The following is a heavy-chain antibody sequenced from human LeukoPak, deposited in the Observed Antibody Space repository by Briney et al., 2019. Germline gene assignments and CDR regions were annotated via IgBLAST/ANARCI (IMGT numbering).Heavy chain of an antibody. J-gene: IGHJ3*02. Sequence: SETLSLTCTVSGGSVSSGSYYWSWIRQLPGKGLEWIGYIYYSGSTNYNPSLKSRVTISVDTSKNQFSLKLSSVTAADTAVYYCARGVDAAMVSRRGAFDIWGQGTMVTVSS. D-gene: IGHD5-18*01. CDR3: ARGVDAAMVSRRGAFDI. V-gene: IGHV4-61*01. CDR2: IYYSGST. CDR1: GGSVSSGSYY.